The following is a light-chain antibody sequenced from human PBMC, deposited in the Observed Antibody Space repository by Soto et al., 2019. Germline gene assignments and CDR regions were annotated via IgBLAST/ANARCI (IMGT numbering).Light chain of an antibody. CDR2: DVI. CDR3: CSFANNFTYV. V-gene: IGLV2-11*01. CDR1: RSDVGGYHH. J-gene: IGLJ1*01. Sequence: QSVLTQPRSVSGSPGQSVTISWTGTRSDVGGYHHVSWIQQHPGEAPKLIMYDVIERPSGVPNRFSGSKFGNTASLTISGLQAEDEADYYCCSFANNFTYVFGHGTKVTVL.